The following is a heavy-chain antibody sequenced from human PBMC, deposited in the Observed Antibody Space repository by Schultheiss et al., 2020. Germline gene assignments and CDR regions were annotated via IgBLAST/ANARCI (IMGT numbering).Heavy chain of an antibody. D-gene: IGHD3-10*01. J-gene: IGHJ4*02. V-gene: IGHV3-7*01. Sequence: GGSLRLSCAASGFTFSSYWMSWVRQAPGKGLEWVANIKQDGSEKYYVDSVKGRFTISRDNAKNSLYLQMNSLRAEDTAVYYCAREGLLWFGERYYFDYWGQGTLVTVS. CDR1: GFTFSSYW. CDR2: IKQDGSEK. CDR3: AREGLLWFGERYYFDY.